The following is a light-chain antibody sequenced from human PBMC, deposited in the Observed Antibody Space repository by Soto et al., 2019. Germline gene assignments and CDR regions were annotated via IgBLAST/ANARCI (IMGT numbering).Light chain of an antibody. V-gene: IGKV3-20*01. CDR2: GAS. J-gene: IGKJ1*01. CDR3: QHYGSSPR. Sequence: EIVLTQSPGTLSLSPGERATLSCRASQSVTTTYLAWYQQKPGQAPRLLIYGASSRASGIPDRFSGSGSGTDFPLTISRLEPEDFAVYYCQHYGSSPRFGQGTKVEIK. CDR1: QSVTTTY.